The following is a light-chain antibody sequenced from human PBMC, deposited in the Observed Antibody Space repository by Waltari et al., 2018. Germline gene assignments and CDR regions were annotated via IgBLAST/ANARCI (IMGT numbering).Light chain of an antibody. Sequence: SYVLTQPPSVSVAPGQMAKITCVGDTIGLQVFQWYQQQAGQAPVIPLYDDGQRPSGSPEGFSGSKSGNTATLTISRVEAGHEADYFCQVWDSSPDHVVFGGGTKLTVL. J-gene: IGLJ2*01. CDR3: QVWDSSPDHVV. CDR1: TIGLQV. CDR2: DDG. V-gene: IGLV3-21*02.